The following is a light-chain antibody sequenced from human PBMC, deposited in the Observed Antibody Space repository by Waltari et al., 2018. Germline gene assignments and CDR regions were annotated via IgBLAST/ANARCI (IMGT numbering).Light chain of an antibody. CDR1: SSDVGGYNY. Sequence: QSALTQPRSVSGSPGQSVTISCTGTSSDVGGYNYVSWYQPHPGKAPKLMIYDVSKRPSGVPDRFSGSKSGNTASLTISGLQAEDEADYYCCSYAGSYTPVVFGGGTKLTVL. CDR3: CSYAGSYTPVV. V-gene: IGLV2-11*01. CDR2: DVS. J-gene: IGLJ2*01.